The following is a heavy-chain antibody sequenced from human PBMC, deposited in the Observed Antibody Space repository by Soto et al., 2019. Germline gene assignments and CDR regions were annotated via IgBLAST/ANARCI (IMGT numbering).Heavy chain of an antibody. Sequence: SXETLSLTCTVSGGSISSGDHCWTWIRQPPGKGLEWIGYIYDSGSTYDNPSLRNRLTISVDTSKNQFSLKLSFVTAADTAVYYCASASLHYRTIDSWGQGTLVTVSS. J-gene: IGHJ4*02. CDR2: IYDSGST. V-gene: IGHV4-30-4*01. D-gene: IGHD4-4*01. CDR3: ASASLHYRTIDS. CDR1: GGSISSGDHC.